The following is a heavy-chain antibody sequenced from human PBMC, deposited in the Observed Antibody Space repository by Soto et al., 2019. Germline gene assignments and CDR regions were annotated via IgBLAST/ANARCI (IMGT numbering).Heavy chain of an antibody. J-gene: IGHJ4*01. D-gene: IGHD3-9*01. CDR3: ARDPLRSFDWLPHGYSEY. CDR1: GGSFSGYY. V-gene: IGHV4-34*01. Sequence: PSETLSLTGAVYGGSFSGYYWSWIRQPPGKGLEWIGEINHSGSTNYNPSLKSRVTISVDTSKNQFSLKLSSVTAADTAVYYCARDPLRSFDWLPHGYSEYRGPGTLDTVSS. CDR2: INHSGST.